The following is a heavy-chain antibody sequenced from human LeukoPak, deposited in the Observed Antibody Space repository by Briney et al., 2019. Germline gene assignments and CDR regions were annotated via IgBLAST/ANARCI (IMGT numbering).Heavy chain of an antibody. Sequence: SETLSLTCTFSGSSINSYYWSWIRQPPEKGLEWIGYNYYSGITNYNPSLKSRVTISVDTSKNQFSLKLTSVTAADTAVYYCARRGVPYYYDSSGYYRPFGYWGQGTLVTVSS. CDR1: GSSINSYY. D-gene: IGHD3-22*01. V-gene: IGHV4-59*01. CDR3: ARRGVPYYYDSSGYYRPFGY. CDR2: NYYSGIT. J-gene: IGHJ4*02.